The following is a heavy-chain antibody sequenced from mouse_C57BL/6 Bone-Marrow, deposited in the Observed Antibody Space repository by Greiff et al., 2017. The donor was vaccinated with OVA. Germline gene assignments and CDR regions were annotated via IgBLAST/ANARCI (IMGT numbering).Heavy chain of an antibody. V-gene: IGHV1-63*01. CDR3: ARRDGYLYWYFDV. J-gene: IGHJ1*03. Sequence: QVQLQQSGAELVRPGTSVKMSCKASGYTFTNYWIGWAKQRPGHGLEWIGDIYPGGGYTNYNEKFKGKATLTADKSSSTAYMQFSSLTSEDSAIYYCARRDGYLYWYFDVWHRDHGHRLL. CDR2: IYPGGGYT. D-gene: IGHD2-3*01. CDR1: GYTFTNYW.